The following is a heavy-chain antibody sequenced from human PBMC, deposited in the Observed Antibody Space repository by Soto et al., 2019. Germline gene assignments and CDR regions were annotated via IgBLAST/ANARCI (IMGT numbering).Heavy chain of an antibody. CDR3: ARDRDGGWLQTSFDY. D-gene: IGHD3-16*01. Sequence: LETLSLTCTVSGGSISSYYWSWIRQPPGKGLEWIGYIYYSGSTNYNPSLKSRVTISVDTSKNQFSLKLSSVTAADTAVYYCARDRDGGWLQTSFDYWGQGTLVTVSS. CDR1: GGSISSYY. V-gene: IGHV4-59*01. J-gene: IGHJ4*02. CDR2: IYYSGST.